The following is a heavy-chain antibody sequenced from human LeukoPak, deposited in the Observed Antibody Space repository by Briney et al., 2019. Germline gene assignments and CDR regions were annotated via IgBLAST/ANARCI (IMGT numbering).Heavy chain of an antibody. D-gene: IGHD6-19*01. CDR1: GYTFTSYG. CDR3: ARDGNSGGWYGDY. CDR2: ISAYNGNT. J-gene: IGHJ4*02. V-gene: IGHV1-18*01. Sequence: ASEKVSCKASGYTFTSYGISWVRQAPGQGPEWMGWISAYNGNTNYAQKLQGRVTMTRDTSSSTAYMELGSLRSDDTAVYYCARDGNSGGWYGDYWGQGTLVTVSS.